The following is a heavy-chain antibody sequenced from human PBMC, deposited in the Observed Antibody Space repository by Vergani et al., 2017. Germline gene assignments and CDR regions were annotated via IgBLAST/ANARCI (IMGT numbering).Heavy chain of an antibody. CDR1: GGSISSYY. J-gene: IGHJ5*02. Sequence: QVQLQESGPGLVKPSETLSLTCTVSGGSISSYYWSWTRQPPGKGLEWIGYIYYSGSTNYNPSLKSRVTISVDTSKNQFSLKLSSVTAADTAVYYCARRLAARPFWFDPWGQGTLVTVSS. CDR2: IYYSGST. V-gene: IGHV4-59*08. D-gene: IGHD6-6*01. CDR3: ARRLAARPFWFDP.